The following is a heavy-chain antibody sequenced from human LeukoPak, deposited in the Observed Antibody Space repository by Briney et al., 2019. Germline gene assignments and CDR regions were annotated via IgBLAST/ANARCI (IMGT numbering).Heavy chain of an antibody. Sequence: GGSLRLSCSASGFTFTSHVMHWVRQAPGKGLEYVSGISMNVQTTYYAGSVKGRFTISRDSSKNTVYLQMNSLTAEDTAVYYCVREGLERRTNFDYWGQGTLVSVSS. CDR1: GFTFTSHV. CDR2: ISMNVQTT. J-gene: IGHJ4*02. CDR3: VREGLERRTNFDY. D-gene: IGHD1-1*01. V-gene: IGHV3-64D*06.